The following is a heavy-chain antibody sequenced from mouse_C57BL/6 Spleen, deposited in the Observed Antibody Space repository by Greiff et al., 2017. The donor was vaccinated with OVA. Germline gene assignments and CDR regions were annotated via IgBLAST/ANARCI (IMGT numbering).Heavy chain of an antibody. CDR2: ISSGSSPL. CDR1: GFTFSDYG. J-gene: IGHJ4*01. CDR3: ARSYGSIPYAMDY. Sequence: EVKVVESGGGLVKPGGSLKLSCAASGFTFSDYGMHWVRQAPETGLEWVAYISSGSSPLYYADTVKGRFTISRDNAKNTLFLQMTSLRSEDTAMYYCARSYGSIPYAMDYWGQGTSVTVSS. D-gene: IGHD1-1*01. V-gene: IGHV5-17*01.